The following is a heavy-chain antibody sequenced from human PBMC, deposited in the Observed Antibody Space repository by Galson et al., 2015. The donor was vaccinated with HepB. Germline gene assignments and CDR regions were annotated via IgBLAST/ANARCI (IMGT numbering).Heavy chain of an antibody. Sequence: SLRLSCAASGFTFSSYGMHWVRRAPGKGLEWVAVISYDGSNKYYADSVKGRSTISRDNSKNTLYLQMNSLRAEDTAVYYCARESAGTYFIYVFDYWGQGTLVTVSS. CDR3: ARESAGTYFIYVFDY. D-gene: IGHD6-13*01. CDR1: GFTFSSYG. V-gene: IGHV3-30*03. CDR2: ISYDGSNK. J-gene: IGHJ4*02.